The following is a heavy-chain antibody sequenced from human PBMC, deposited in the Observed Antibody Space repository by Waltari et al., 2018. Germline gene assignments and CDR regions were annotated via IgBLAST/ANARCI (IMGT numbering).Heavy chain of an antibody. V-gene: IGHV1-2*02. CDR1: GYTFTGYY. CDR2: INPNSGGT. CDR3: AREGPIGLEYFRANYYYMDV. J-gene: IGHJ6*03. Sequence: QVQLVQSGAEVKKPGASVKVSCKASGYTFTGYYMHWVRQAPGQGLEWMGWINPNSGGTNYAQKCQGRVTMTRDTSISTAYMELSRLRSDDTAVYYCAREGPIGLEYFRANYYYMDVWGKGTTVTVSS. D-gene: IGHD3-3*01.